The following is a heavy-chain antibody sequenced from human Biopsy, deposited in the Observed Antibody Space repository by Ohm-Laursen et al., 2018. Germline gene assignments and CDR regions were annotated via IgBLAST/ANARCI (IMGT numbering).Heavy chain of an antibody. Sequence: GTLSLTCTLSGASVRSHFLTWIRQPPGKGLQWIGSISNSGTTKSSPSLKSRVNISLHTSKNQLSLKLTSVTAADTAVYYCARLSTLFGVADFTDDWGQGTLVTVFS. J-gene: IGHJ4*02. CDR2: ISNSGTT. D-gene: IGHD3-3*01. V-gene: IGHV4-59*08. CDR3: ARLSTLFGVADFTDD. CDR1: GASVRSHF.